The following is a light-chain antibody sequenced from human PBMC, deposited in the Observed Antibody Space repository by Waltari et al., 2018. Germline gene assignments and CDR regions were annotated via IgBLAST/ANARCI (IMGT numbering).Light chain of an antibody. CDR2: GNI. J-gene: IGLJ2*01. CDR1: SSNIGAGYD. V-gene: IGLV1-40*01. Sequence: QSVLTQPPSVSGAPGQRVTIPCTGSSSNIGAGYDVQWYQQLPGTAPKLLIYGNINRPSGVPDRFSGSKSGTSASLAITGLQAEDEADYYCQSYDRSLGVVFGGGTKLTVL. CDR3: QSYDRSLGVV.